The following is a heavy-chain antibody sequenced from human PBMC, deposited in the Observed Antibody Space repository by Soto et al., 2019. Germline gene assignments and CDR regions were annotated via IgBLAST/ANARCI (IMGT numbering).Heavy chain of an antibody. CDR1: GGTFSSYA. CDR2: IIPIFGTA. V-gene: IGHV1-69*13. D-gene: IGHD6-6*01. CDR3: ARDPSSSSARYYYGMDV. Sequence: GASVKVSCKASGGTFSSYAISWVRQAPGQGLEWMGGIIPIFGTANYAQKFQGRVTITADESTSTAYMELSSLRSEDTAVYYCARDPSSSSARYYYGMDVWGQGTTVTVSS. J-gene: IGHJ6*02.